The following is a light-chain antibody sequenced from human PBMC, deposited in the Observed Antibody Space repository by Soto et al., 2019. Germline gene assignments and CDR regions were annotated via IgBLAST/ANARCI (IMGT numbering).Light chain of an antibody. V-gene: IGKV1-5*01. CDR3: QQYSTYPWT. Sequence: IPMTQSPSTLSASIGDRVTITCRASQSISSWLAWYQQKPGKAPKVLIFDASSLESGVPSRFSGSGSATEFTLTISSLQPDDFATYYCQQYSTYPWTFGQRTKVDI. CDR1: QSISSW. CDR2: DAS. J-gene: IGKJ1*01.